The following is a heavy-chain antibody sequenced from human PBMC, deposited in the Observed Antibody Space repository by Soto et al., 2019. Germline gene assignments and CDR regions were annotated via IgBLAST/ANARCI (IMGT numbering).Heavy chain of an antibody. CDR2: ISGSGGST. V-gene: IGHV3-23*01. J-gene: IGHJ4*02. Sequence: EVQLLESGGGLVQPGGSLRLSCAASGFTFSSYAMSWVRQAPGKGLEWVSAISGSGGSTYYADSVKGLFTISRDNSKNTLYLQMNSLRAEDTAVYYCAKDLGYSYYGSGSYYPHWGQGTLVTVSS. CDR1: GFTFSSYA. CDR3: AKDLGYSYYGSGSYYPH. D-gene: IGHD3-10*01.